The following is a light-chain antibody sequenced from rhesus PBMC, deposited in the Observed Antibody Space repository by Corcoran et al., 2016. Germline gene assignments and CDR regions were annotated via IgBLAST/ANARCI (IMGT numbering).Light chain of an antibody. Sequence: DIQMTQSPSSLSASVGDTVTITFRASQSISSWLAWYQQKPGKAPKLLIYKASSLQSGVPPRYSGSGSGTDFTLTISSLQSEDFATYYCQQYSSSPYSFGQGTKVEIK. J-gene: IGKJ2*01. CDR2: KAS. CDR3: QQYSSSPYS. V-gene: IGKV1-22*01. CDR1: QSISSW.